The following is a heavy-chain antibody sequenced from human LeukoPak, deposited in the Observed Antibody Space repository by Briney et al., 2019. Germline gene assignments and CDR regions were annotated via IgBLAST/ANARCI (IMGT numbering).Heavy chain of an antibody. CDR3: TSAVRGLINNAC. Sequence: PGGSLRLSCEASGLTFSNTWMTWVRQAPGRGLDWVGRIKSTTDGGTTDYAAPVKGRFTISRDDSKNTLYLQMNSLKAEDTAVYYCTSAVRGLINNACWGQGTLVTVSS. D-gene: IGHD3-10*01. CDR1: GLTFSNTW. V-gene: IGHV3-15*01. CDR2: IKSTTDGGTT. J-gene: IGHJ4*02.